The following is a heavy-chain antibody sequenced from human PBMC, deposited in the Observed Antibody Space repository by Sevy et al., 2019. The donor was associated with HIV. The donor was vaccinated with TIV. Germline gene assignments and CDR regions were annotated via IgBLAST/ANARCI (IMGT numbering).Heavy chain of an antibody. J-gene: IGHJ4*02. Sequence: GGSLRLSCAASGFTFSSYAMHWVRQAPGKGLEWVAVISYDGSNKYYADSVKGRFTISRDNSKNTLYLQMNSLRAEDTAVYYCARDYYDCSGYYYSGAFDYWGQGTLVTVSS. D-gene: IGHD3-22*01. CDR3: ARDYYDCSGYYYSGAFDY. CDR1: GFTFSSYA. CDR2: ISYDGSNK. V-gene: IGHV3-30-3*01.